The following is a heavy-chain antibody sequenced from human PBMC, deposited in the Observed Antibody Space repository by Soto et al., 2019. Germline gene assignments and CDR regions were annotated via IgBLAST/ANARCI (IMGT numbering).Heavy chain of an antibody. CDR1: GFTFSSYG. CDR2: ISYDGSNK. CDR3: AKDQMAHCTNGVCYTVWYYYGMDV. D-gene: IGHD2-8*01. J-gene: IGHJ6*02. V-gene: IGHV3-30*18. Sequence: GGSLRLSCAASGFTFSSYGMHWVRQAPGKGLEWVAVISYDGSNKYYADSVKGRFTISRDNSKNTLYLQMNSLRAEDTAVYYCAKDQMAHCTNGVCYTVWYYYGMDVWGQGTTVTVSS.